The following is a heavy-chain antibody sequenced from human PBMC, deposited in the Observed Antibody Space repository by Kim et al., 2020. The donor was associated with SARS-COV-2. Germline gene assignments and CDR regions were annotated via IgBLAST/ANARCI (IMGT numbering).Heavy chain of an antibody. CDR1: GFTFSSYA. V-gene: IGHV3-23*01. J-gene: IGHJ4*02. CDR3: AKERYQMQHIVVVALEY. Sequence: GGSLRLSCAASGFTFSSYAMSWVRQAPGKGLEWVSAISGSGGSTYYADSVKGRFTISRDNSKNPLYLQMNSLRAEDTAVYYCAKERYQMQHIVVVALEYWGQGTLVTVSS. D-gene: IGHD2-21*01. CDR2: ISGSGGST.